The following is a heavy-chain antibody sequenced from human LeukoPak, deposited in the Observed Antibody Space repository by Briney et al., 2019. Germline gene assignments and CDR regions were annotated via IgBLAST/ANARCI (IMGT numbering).Heavy chain of an antibody. J-gene: IGHJ3*02. CDR3: ARRDFWSGYHI. V-gene: IGHV4-34*01. D-gene: IGHD3-3*01. CDR1: GGSFSGYY. CDR2: INHSGST. Sequence: NPSETLSLTCAVYGGSFSGYYWSWIRQPPGKGLEWIGEINHSGSTNYNPSLKSRVTISVDTSKNQFSLKLSSVTAADTAVYYCARRDFWSGYHIWGQGTMVTVSS.